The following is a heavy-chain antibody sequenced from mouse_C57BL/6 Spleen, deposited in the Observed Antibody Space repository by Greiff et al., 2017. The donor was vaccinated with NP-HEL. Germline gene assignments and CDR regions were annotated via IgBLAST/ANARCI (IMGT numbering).Heavy chain of an antibody. CDR3: ARLDYSTGNAMDY. J-gene: IGHJ4*01. CDR2: ISSGGSYT. Sequence: EVKLVESGGDLVKPGGSLKLSCAASGFTFSSYGMSWVRQTPDKRLERVATISSGGSYTYYPDSVKGRFTISRDNAKNTLYLQMSSLKSEDTAMYYCARLDYSTGNAMDYWGQGTSVTVSS. V-gene: IGHV5-6*01. CDR1: GFTFSSYG. D-gene: IGHD2-5*01.